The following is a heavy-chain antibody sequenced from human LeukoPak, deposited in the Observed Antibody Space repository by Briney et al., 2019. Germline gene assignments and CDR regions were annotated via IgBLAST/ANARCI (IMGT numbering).Heavy chain of an antibody. V-gene: IGHV4-30-4*08. D-gene: IGHD4-23*01. CDR1: GGSISSGDYY. Sequence: SQTLSLTCTVSGGSISSGDYYWRWIRQPPGTGLEWIGYIYYSGSTYYNPSLKSRVTISVDTSKNQFSLKLSSVTAADTAVYYCASTVVQYYFDYWGQGTLVTVSS. J-gene: IGHJ4*02. CDR2: IYYSGST. CDR3: ASTVVQYYFDY.